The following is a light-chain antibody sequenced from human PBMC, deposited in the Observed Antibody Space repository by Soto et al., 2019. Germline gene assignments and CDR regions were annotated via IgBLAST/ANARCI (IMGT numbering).Light chain of an antibody. CDR3: QESYSTPRT. CDR1: QSINTY. J-gene: IGKJ2*01. V-gene: IGKV1-39*01. Sequence: DIQMTQSLSSLSASVGDRVTITCRASQSINTYLNWYQQKSGKAPNLLIYGSSNLESGVPSRFSGSGSGTHFTLTISSLQPEDFATYYCQESYSTPRTFGQGTKLEIK. CDR2: GSS.